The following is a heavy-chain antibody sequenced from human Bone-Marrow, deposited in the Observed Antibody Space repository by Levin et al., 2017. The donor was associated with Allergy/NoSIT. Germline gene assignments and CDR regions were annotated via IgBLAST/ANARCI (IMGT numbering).Heavy chain of an antibody. CDR3: AKYSYGSFDS. Sequence: SQTLSLPCAVYDGSFGGYSWSWIRQPPGKGLEWIGEINDSGSTNYNPSLKSRVSISLDTSKSLFSLKLRSLTAADTAVFYCAKYSYGSFDSWGQGTLVTVSS. D-gene: IGHD5-18*01. J-gene: IGHJ4*02. CDR1: DGSFGGYS. V-gene: IGHV4-34*01. CDR2: INDSGST.